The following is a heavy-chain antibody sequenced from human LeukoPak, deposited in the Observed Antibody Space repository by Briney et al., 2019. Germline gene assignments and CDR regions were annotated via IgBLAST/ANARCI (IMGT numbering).Heavy chain of an antibody. CDR3: ARDSPLVATIQPIFDY. Sequence: GGSLRLSCAASGFTVSFKYMSWVRQAPGKGLEWVSVIYSGGSTYYADSVKGRFTISRDNSKNTLYLQMNGLRAEDTAVYYCARDSPLVATIQPIFDYWGQGNLVTVSS. CDR1: GFTVSFKY. CDR2: IYSGGST. V-gene: IGHV3-66*01. D-gene: IGHD5-12*01. J-gene: IGHJ4*02.